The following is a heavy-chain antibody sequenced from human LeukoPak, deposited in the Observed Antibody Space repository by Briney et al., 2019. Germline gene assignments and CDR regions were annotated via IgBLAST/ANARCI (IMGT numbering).Heavy chain of an antibody. Sequence: KPSETLSLPCTVSCVSINIYYWSWIRQPAGKGLEWIGRIYTSGSTNYNPSLKSRGTMSVDTSQNQCSLQLSSVTAADRPVYCCAKGLGPHIVVVPAAIGAFDSWGQGTLVTVSS. CDR1: CVSINIYY. J-gene: IGHJ4*02. CDR2: IYTSGST. D-gene: IGHD2-2*01. CDR3: AKGLGPHIVVVPAAIGAFDS. V-gene: IGHV4-4*07.